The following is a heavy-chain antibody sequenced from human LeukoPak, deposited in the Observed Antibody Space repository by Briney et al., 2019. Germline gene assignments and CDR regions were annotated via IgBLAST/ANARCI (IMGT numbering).Heavy chain of an antibody. CDR3: ARGPKSDAFDI. CDR2: ISYDGSNK. J-gene: IGHJ3*02. V-gene: IGHV3-30*03. Sequence: PGGSLRLSCSASGFTFSTYWMSWVRQAPGKGLEWVAVISYDGSNKYYADSVKGRFTISRDNSKNTLYLQMNSLRAEDTAVYYCARGPKSDAFDIWGQGTMVTVSS. CDR1: GFTFSTYW.